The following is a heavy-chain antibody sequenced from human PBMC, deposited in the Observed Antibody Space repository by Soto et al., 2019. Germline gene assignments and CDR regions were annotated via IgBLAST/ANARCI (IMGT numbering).Heavy chain of an antibody. Sequence: QITLKESGPTLVKPTQTLTLTCTFSGFSLSTTGVGVGWIRQPPGKALEGLALFYWDDDKHYSPSLKSSLTXTXXPSQHQVLLTMPNMDPVYTATYYCAKRRSYGDFHHWGQGTLVTVSS. J-gene: IGHJ1*01. CDR1: GFSLSTTGVG. D-gene: IGHD4-17*01. CDR2: FYWDDDK. V-gene: IGHV2-5*02. CDR3: AKRRSYGDFHH.